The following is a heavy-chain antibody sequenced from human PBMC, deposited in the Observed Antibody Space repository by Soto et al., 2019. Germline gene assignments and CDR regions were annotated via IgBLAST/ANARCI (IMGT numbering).Heavy chain of an antibody. CDR3: ARVVRDSSGYYLDY. V-gene: IGHV4-30-4*01. J-gene: IGHJ4*02. CDR1: GGSISCGDYY. CDR2: IYYSGST. Sequence: SETLSLTCTVSGGSISCGDYYWSWIRQPPGKGLEWIGYIYYSGSTYYNPSLKSRVTISVDTSKNQFSLKLSSVTAADTAVYYCARVVRDSSGYYLDYWGQGTLVTVSS. D-gene: IGHD3-22*01.